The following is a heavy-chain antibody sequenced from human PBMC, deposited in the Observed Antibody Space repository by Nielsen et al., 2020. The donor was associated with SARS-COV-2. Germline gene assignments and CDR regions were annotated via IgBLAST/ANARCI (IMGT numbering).Heavy chain of an antibody. CDR3: ARGPTLWFGELLTPDYAFDI. V-gene: IGHV1-2*02. Sequence: ASVKVSCKASGYTFTGYYMHWVRQAPGQGLEWMGWINPNSGGTNYAQKLQGRVTMTTDTSTSTAYMGLRGLRSDDTAVYYCARGPTLWFGELLTPDYAFDIWGQGTMVTVSS. CDR2: INPNSGGT. J-gene: IGHJ3*02. D-gene: IGHD3-10*01. CDR1: GYTFTGYY.